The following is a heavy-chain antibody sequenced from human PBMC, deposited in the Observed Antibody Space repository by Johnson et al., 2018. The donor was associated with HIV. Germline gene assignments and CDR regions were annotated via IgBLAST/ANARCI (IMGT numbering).Heavy chain of an antibody. D-gene: IGHD3-22*01. V-gene: IGHV3-30-3*01. CDR2: ISYDGSNK. Sequence: QVQLVESGGGVVQPGRSLRLSCAASGFTFSSYAMHWVRQAPGKGLEWVAVISYDGSNKYYADSVKGRFTISRDNSKNTLYLQMNSLKTEDTAVYYCARGFSSGYNYAFDIWGQGTMLTVSS. J-gene: IGHJ3*02. CDR3: ARGFSSGYNYAFDI. CDR1: GFTFSSYA.